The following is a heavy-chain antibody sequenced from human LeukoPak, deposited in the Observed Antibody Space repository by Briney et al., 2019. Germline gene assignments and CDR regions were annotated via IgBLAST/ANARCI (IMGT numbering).Heavy chain of an antibody. J-gene: IGHJ4*02. CDR3: ASALRIYYYFDS. CDR1: GFTFKIYS. D-gene: IGHD1-26*01. CDR2: IDSSSTTI. V-gene: IGHV3-48*01. Sequence: GGSLRLSCTASGFTFKIYSMNWVRQAPGKGLEWVSYIDSSSTTIFYADSVRGRFTISRDNSKNTLYLQMNSLRAEDTAVYYCASALRIYYYFDSWGQGTLVTVSS.